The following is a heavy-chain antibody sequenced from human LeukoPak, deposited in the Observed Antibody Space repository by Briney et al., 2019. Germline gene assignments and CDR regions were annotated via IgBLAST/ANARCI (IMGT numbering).Heavy chain of an antibody. CDR3: ARRSSPGDYSSHYYHGLDV. CDR2: LSATGGRT. CDR1: GFTLTSYE. J-gene: IGHJ6*02. D-gene: IGHD3-10*01. Sequence: PGGSLRLSCAASGFTLTSYEMNGVRQAPGKGLEWVSGLSATGGRTYYADSVKGRFTISRDYSKNTLHLQMSSLRVADTAVYFCARRSSPGDYSSHYYHGLDVWGQGTTVTVSS. V-gene: IGHV3-23*01.